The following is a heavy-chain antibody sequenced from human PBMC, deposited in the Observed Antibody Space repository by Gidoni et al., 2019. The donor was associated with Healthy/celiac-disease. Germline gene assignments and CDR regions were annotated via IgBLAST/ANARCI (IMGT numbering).Heavy chain of an antibody. V-gene: IGHV3-30-3*01. CDR1: GFTFSSFV. CDR3: ARSLRYSGSYPGAFDI. CDR2: RSYYGNNK. D-gene: IGHD1-26*01. Sequence: QVQLVESGGGVVQPGLSLRLSCPTPGFTFSSFVICWVRQPPGKGLAWVALRSYYGNNKYYADAVKGRFTISRDNYKNTLYLQMNSLRAEDTAVYYCARSLRYSGSYPGAFDIWGQGTMVTVSS. J-gene: IGHJ3*02.